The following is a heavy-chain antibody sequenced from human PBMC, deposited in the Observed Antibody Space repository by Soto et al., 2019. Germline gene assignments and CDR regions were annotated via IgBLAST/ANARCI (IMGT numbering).Heavy chain of an antibody. J-gene: IGHJ4*02. CDR2: IIPIFGTA. D-gene: IGHD2-15*01. CDR1: GVTFSSYA. CDR3: ARGWRCSGGSCYSSFAGYFDY. Sequence: ASVKVSCKASGVTFSSYAISWVRQAPGQGLEWMGGIIPIFGTANYAQKFQGRVTITADESTSTAYMELSSLRSEDTAVYYCARGWRCSGGSCYSSFAGYFDYWGQGTLVTVSS. V-gene: IGHV1-69*13.